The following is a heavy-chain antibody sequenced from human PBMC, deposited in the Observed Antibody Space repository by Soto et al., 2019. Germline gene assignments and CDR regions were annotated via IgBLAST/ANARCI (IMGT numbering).Heavy chain of an antibody. CDR2: INSNYST. J-gene: IGHJ3*01. V-gene: IGHV3-74*01. CDR3: AGRYCSGGSRYPVGAFDL. CDR1: GFSFSNYW. Sequence: PGGSLRLSXAASGFSFSNYWMHWVRQAPGKGLVWVSRINSNYSTSYADSVKGRFTISRDNAKNTLYLQMNSLRVEDTAVYYCAGRYCSGGSRYPVGAFDLWGQGTVVTVS. D-gene: IGHD2-15*01.